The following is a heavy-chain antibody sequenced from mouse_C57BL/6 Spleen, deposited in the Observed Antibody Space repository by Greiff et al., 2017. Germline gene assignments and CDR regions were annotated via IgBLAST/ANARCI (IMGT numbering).Heavy chain of an antibody. Sequence: EVQLQQSGAELVKPGASVQLSCTASGFNIKDYYMHWVKQRTEQGLEWIGRIDPEDGETKYAPKCQGKATITADTASNTAYLQLSSLTSEDTAVYYCARTGNYAMDYWGQGTSVTVSS. V-gene: IGHV14-2*01. CDR2: IDPEDGET. CDR1: GFNIKDYY. J-gene: IGHJ4*01. CDR3: ARTGNYAMDY.